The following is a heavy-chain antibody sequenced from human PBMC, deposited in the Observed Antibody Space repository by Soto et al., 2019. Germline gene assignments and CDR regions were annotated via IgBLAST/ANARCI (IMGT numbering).Heavy chain of an antibody. CDR3: ARDLGGWPDY. CDR1: GYTFTSDA. J-gene: IGHJ4*02. CDR2: INAGKGNT. Sequence: QVQLVQSGAEVKKPGASVKVSCKASGYTFTSDAMHWVRQAPGQRLEWMGWINAGKGNTKYSQKFQGRVTITRDTSASTAYMELSSLRSEDTAVYYCARDLGGWPDYWGQGTLVTVSS. V-gene: IGHV1-3*01. D-gene: IGHD2-15*01.